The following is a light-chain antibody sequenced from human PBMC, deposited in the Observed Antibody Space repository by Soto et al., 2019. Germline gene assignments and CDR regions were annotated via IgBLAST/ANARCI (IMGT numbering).Light chain of an antibody. CDR1: QSVSTNY. CDR3: QHYNSYSEA. J-gene: IGKJ1*01. CDR2: DAS. V-gene: IGKV3D-20*01. Sequence: EIVMTQSPATLSVSPGERATLSCWASQSVSTNYLAWYQQKPGLAPRLLIYDASSRATGISDRFSGSGSGTEFTLTISSLQPDDFATYYCQHYNSYSEAFGQGTKVDIK.